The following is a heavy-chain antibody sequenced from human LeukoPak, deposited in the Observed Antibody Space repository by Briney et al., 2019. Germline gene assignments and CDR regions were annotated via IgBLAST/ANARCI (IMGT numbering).Heavy chain of an antibody. CDR2: INHSGST. V-gene: IGHV4-34*01. D-gene: IGHD3-22*01. CDR3: ARRGFYYYDSSGYYIFDY. CDR1: GGSFSGYY. Sequence: SETLSLTCAVYGGSFSGYYWSWIRQPPGKGLEWIGGINHSGSTNYNPSLKSRVTISVDTSKNQFSLKLSSVTAADTAVYYCARRGFYYYDSSGYYIFDYWGQGTLVTVSS. J-gene: IGHJ4*02.